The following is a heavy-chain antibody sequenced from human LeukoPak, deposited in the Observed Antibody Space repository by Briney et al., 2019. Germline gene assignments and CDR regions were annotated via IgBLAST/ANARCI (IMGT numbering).Heavy chain of an antibody. V-gene: IGHV4-39*01. CDR1: GGSISSSSYY. J-gene: IGHJ6*03. D-gene: IGHD3-3*01. CDR2: IYYSGST. Sequence: KPSETLSLTCTVSGGSISSSSYYWGWIRQPPGKGLEWIGSIYYSGSTYYNPSLKSRVTISVDTSKNQFSLKLSSVTAADTAVYYCASPPVNYDFWSGYPYYYYYMDVWGKGTTVTVSS. CDR3: ASPPVNYDFWSGYPYYYYYMDV.